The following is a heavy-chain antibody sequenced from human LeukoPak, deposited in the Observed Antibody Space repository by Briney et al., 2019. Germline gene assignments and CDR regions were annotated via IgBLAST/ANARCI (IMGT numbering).Heavy chain of an antibody. CDR3: ARDEGIVEGFNY. CDR2: MNPNSGNT. CDR1: GYTFTSYD. V-gene: IGHV1-8*01. Sequence: VASVKVSCKASGYTFTSYDINWVRQATGQGLEWMGWMNPNSGNTGYAQKFQGRVTMTRNTSISTAYMELSSLRSEDTAVYYCARDEGIVEGFNYWGQGTLVTVSS. J-gene: IGHJ4*02. D-gene: IGHD2-15*01.